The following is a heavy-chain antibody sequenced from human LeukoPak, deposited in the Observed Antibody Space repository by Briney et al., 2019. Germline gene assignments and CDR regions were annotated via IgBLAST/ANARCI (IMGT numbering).Heavy chain of an antibody. V-gene: IGHV4-34*01. CDR3: AKAPYLSTGS. J-gene: IGHJ3*01. Sequence: KPSETLSLTCAVYGVSFRDYYWSWIRPPPGKGLEWIGEINHSGSTNYNPSLKSRVTISLDTSKNQFSLKLTSVTAADTAVYYCAKAPYLSTGSWGQGILVAVSS. D-gene: IGHD3-22*01. CDR1: GVSFRDYY. CDR2: INHSGST.